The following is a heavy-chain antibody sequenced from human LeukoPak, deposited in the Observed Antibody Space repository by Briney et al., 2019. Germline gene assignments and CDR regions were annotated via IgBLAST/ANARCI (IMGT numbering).Heavy chain of an antibody. J-gene: IGHJ4*02. V-gene: IGHV3-66*03. D-gene: IGHD3-9*01. CDR2: IYSLGDT. CDR3: AKDPGNNRYFDWLSFDY. CDR1: GGSISSYY. Sequence: ETLSLTCTVSGGSISSYYWSWVRQAPGKGLEWVSLIYSLGDTYYADSVKGRFTISRDNSKNTLYLQMNSLRAEDTAVYYCAKDPGNNRYFDWLSFDYWGQGTLVTVSS.